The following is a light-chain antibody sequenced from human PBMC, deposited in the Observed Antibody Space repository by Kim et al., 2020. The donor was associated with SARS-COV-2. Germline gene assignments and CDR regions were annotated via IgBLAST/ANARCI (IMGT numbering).Light chain of an antibody. CDR3: QQPINRST. J-gene: IGKJ3*01. Sequence: EIVLTQSPATLSLSPGERATLSCRASQSVTSYLAWYQQKPGQAPRLLIYDASNRATGIPARFSGSGSGTDFTLTISSLEPEDFAVYYCQQPINRSTLGAGTKVDI. CDR2: DAS. V-gene: IGKV3-11*01. CDR1: QSVTSY.